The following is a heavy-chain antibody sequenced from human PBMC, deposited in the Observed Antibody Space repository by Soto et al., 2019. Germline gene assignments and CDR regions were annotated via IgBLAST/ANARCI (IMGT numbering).Heavy chain of an antibody. D-gene: IGHD6-6*01. Sequence: PSETLSLTCTVSGGSISSGDYCRSWIRQPPGKGLEWIGYIYYSGSTFYDPSLKSRVTISVDTSKNQFSLKLSSVPAADTAVYYCARERPDGARLDPWGQGTLVTVSS. V-gene: IGHV4-30-4*01. CDR2: IYYSGST. J-gene: IGHJ5*02. CDR3: ARERPDGARLDP. CDR1: GGSISSGDYC.